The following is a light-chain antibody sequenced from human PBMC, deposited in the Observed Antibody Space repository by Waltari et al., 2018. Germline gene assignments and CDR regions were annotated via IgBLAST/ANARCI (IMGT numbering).Light chain of an antibody. Sequence: DIQMTQSPSYLSASVGDRVIITCRASQSIGSSVNWYQQKPGTAPKLLIYAASSLQSGVPSRFSGSGSGTDFTLAISSLQPEDFVTYYCQQSYSTPRTFGQGTKVEIK. J-gene: IGKJ1*01. CDR3: QQSYSTPRT. CDR1: QSIGSS. V-gene: IGKV1-39*01. CDR2: AAS.